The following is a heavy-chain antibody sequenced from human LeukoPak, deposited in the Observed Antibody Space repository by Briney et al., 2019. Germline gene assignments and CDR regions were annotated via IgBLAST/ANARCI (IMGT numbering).Heavy chain of an antibody. CDR3: ARGGRYYYGSGSYYNV. D-gene: IGHD3-10*01. V-gene: IGHV1-18*01. Sequence: GASVKVSCKGSGYTFTSYVISCARQAPGQGLEWMGWISAYNGNTNYAQKLQGRVTMTTDTSTSTAYMELRSLRSDDTAVYYCARGGRYYYGSGSYYNVWGQGTLVTVSS. CDR1: GYTFTSYV. J-gene: IGHJ4*02. CDR2: ISAYNGNT.